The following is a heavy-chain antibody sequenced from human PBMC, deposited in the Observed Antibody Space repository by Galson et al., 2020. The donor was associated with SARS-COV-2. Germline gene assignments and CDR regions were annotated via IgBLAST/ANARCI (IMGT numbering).Heavy chain of an antibody. CDR3: ARGGEWELPYYFDY. Sequence: GESLKISCAASGFTFSNYVMHWVRQAPGKGPEWVAVISSDGSNSFYADSLKGRFTISRDNSKSTLYLQMNSLRAEDTAVYYCARGGEWELPYYFDYWGQGTLVTVSS. V-gene: IGHV3-30*04. CDR1: GFTFSNYV. D-gene: IGHD1-26*01. CDR2: ISSDGSNS. J-gene: IGHJ4*02.